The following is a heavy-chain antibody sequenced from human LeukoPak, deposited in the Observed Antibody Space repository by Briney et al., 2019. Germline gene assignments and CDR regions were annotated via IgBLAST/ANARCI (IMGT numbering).Heavy chain of an antibody. V-gene: IGHV1-2*02. J-gene: IGHJ4*02. D-gene: IGHD2-15*01. CDR3: ARVRDCSGGSCYHYFDY. CDR1: AYTFTGYY. CDR2: INPNSGGT. Sequence: ASVKVSCKASAYTFTGYYMHWVRQAPGQGLEWMGWINPNSGGTNYAQKFQGRVTMTRDTSISTAYMELSRLRSDDTAVYYCARVRDCSGGSCYHYFDYRGQGTLVTVSS.